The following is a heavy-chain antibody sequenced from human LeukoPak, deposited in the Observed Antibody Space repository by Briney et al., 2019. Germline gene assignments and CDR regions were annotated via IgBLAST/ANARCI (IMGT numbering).Heavy chain of an antibody. J-gene: IGHJ4*02. V-gene: IGHV1-69*13. Sequence: GASVKVSCKAFGGTFSSYAISWVRQAPGQGLEWMGGIIPIFGTANYAQKFQGRVTITADESTSTAYMELSSLRSEDTAVYYCARGMYYYDSSGYDYWGQGTLVTVSS. CDR3: ARGMYYYDSSGYDY. D-gene: IGHD3-22*01. CDR2: IIPIFGTA. CDR1: GGTFSSYA.